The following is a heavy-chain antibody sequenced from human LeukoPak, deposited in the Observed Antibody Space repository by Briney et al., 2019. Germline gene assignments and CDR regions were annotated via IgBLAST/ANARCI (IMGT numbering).Heavy chain of an antibody. V-gene: IGHV3-48*03. J-gene: IGHJ4*02. CDR3: AKIRTNIVVVTARPPYYFDY. D-gene: IGHD2-21*02. CDR2: ISSSSSTI. CDR1: GFTFSSYE. Sequence: PGGSLRLSCAASGFTFSSYEMNWVRQAPGKGLEWVSYISSSSSTIYYADSVKGRFTISRDNSKNTLYLQMNSLRAEDTAVYYCAKIRTNIVVVTARPPYYFDYWGQGTLVTVSS.